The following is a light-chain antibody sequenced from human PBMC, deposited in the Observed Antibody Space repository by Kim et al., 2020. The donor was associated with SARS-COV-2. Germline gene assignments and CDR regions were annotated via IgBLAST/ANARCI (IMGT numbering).Light chain of an antibody. CDR2: DVI. CDR3: CSYAGSYTYVI. CDR1: SSDVGGYNY. V-gene: IGLV2-11*01. J-gene: IGLJ2*01. Sequence: QSVTIAFTGTSSDVGGYNYVSLYQQHPGKAPKHMIYDVIKRPSGVPDRFSGSKSGNTASLTISGLQAEDEADYYCCSYAGSYTYVIFGGGTQLTVL.